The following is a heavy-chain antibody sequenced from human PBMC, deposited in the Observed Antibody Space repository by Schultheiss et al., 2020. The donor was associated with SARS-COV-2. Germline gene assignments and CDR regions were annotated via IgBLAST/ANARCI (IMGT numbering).Heavy chain of an antibody. Sequence: SETLSLTCTVSGGSISSYYWSWIRQPPGKGLEWIGYIYYSGSTNYNPSLKSRVTISVDTSKNYFSLKLSSVTAADTAVYYCARLQLGGYDYFDYWGQGTLVTVSS. CDR2: IYYSGST. CDR3: ARLQLGGYDYFDY. D-gene: IGHD5-12*01. V-gene: IGHV4-59*08. J-gene: IGHJ4*02. CDR1: GGSISSYY.